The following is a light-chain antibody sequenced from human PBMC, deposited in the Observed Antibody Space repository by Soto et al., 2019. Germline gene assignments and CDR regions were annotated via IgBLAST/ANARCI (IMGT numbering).Light chain of an antibody. V-gene: IGLV1-47*01. CDR1: TSDVGSNY. Sequence: QSVLTQPPSASGTPGQRVSISCSGGTSDVGSNYVYWYQQLPGTAPKLLIFKNDQRPSGVPDRFSGSKSGTSASLAISGLRSEDEADYYCATGDGSLSGDWVFGGGTKLTVL. J-gene: IGLJ3*02. CDR2: KND. CDR3: ATGDGSLSGDWV.